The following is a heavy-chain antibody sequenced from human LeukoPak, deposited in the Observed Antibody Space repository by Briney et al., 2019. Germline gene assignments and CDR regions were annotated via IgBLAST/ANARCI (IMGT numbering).Heavy chain of an antibody. D-gene: IGHD6-13*01. V-gene: IGHV4-34*01. Sequence: KPSETLSLTCAVYGGSFSGYYWSWIRQPPRKGLEWIGEINHSGSTNYNPSLKSRVTISVDTSKNQFSLKLSSVTAADTAVYYCATSATAAAPDYWGQGTLVTVSS. CDR1: GGSFSGYY. CDR2: INHSGST. J-gene: IGHJ4*02. CDR3: ATSATAAAPDY.